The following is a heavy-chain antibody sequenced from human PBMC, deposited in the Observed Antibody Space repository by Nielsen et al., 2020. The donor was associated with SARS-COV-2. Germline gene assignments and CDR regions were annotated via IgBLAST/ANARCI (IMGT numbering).Heavy chain of an antibody. J-gene: IGHJ5*02. Sequence: ASVKVSCKASGYTFTGHYMHWMRQVPGQGPEWMGRVNPNSGATNYAQKFQGRVTLTRDTSINTTYMELNRLTSDDTAVYYCARVRSSSGIWFDPWGQGTLVVVSS. CDR2: VNPNSGAT. CDR1: GYTFTGHY. D-gene: IGHD3-10*01. CDR3: ARVRSSSGIWFDP. V-gene: IGHV1-2*06.